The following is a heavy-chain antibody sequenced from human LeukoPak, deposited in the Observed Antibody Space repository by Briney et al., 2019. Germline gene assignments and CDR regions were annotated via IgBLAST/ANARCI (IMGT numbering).Heavy chain of an antibody. J-gene: IGHJ4*02. V-gene: IGHV3-7*01. CDR3: TTYWNSGNHVFDY. Sequence: PGGSLRLSCVPSGFTFRNYWMIWVRQAPGKGLEWVANINQDGSEKNYVDSVKGRFTISRDNAQNSLYLQVNSLRDEDTAVYYCTTYWNSGNHVFDYWGQGTLVAVSS. CDR2: INQDGSEK. D-gene: IGHD3-10*01. CDR1: GFTFRNYW.